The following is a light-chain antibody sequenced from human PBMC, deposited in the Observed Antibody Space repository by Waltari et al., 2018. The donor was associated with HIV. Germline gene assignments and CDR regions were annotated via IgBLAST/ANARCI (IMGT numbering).Light chain of an antibody. V-gene: IGLV3-21*02. CDR2: NGS. CDR1: HIGSTS. Sequence: SYVLTQSPSVSVAPGQTASITCGGNHIGSTSVHWYQQKAGQAPVLVVYNGSDRPSGIPERFSGSRSGNTATLTISRVEAGDEADYYCHVWDRSSDHHVFGPGTKVTVL. J-gene: IGLJ1*01. CDR3: HVWDRSSDHHV.